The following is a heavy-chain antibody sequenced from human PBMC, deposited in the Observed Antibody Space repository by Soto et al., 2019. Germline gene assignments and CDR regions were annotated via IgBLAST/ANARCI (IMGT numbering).Heavy chain of an antibody. V-gene: IGHV3-9*01. J-gene: IGHJ6*04. CDR1: GFTFDDYA. CDR3: AKDCDSTSCYSV. Sequence: PGGSLRLSCAASGFTFDDYAMHWVRQAPGKGLEWVSGISWNSGSIGYADSVKGRFTISRDNAKKSLYLQMNSLRTEDTALYYCAKDCDSTSCYSVWGKGTTVTVSS. D-gene: IGHD2-2*01. CDR2: ISWNSGSI.